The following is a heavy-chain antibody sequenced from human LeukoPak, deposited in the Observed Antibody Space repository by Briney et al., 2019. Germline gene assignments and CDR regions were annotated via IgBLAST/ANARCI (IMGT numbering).Heavy chain of an antibody. D-gene: IGHD2-2*01. CDR1: GGSISSGSYY. Sequence: SETLSLTCTVSGGSISSGSYYWSWIRQPPGKGLEWIGYIYYSGSTNYNPSLKSRVTISVDTSKNQFSLKLSSVTAADTAVYYCAREGYCSSTSCYSQEGFDYWGQGTLVTVSS. CDR2: IYYSGST. J-gene: IGHJ4*02. CDR3: AREGYCSSTSCYSQEGFDY. V-gene: IGHV4-61*01.